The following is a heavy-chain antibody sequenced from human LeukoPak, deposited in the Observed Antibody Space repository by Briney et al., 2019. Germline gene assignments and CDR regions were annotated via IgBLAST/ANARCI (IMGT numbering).Heavy chain of an antibody. J-gene: IGHJ6*02. Sequence: ASVKVSCKASGYTFTSYYMHWVRQAPGQGLEWMGIINPSGGSTSYAQKFQGRVTMTRDTSMSTAYMELSSLRSEDTAVYYCARAHSSSWYQSGYYGMDVWGQGTTVTVSS. CDR1: GYTFTSYY. CDR3: ARAHSSSWYQSGYYGMDV. CDR2: INPSGGST. D-gene: IGHD6-13*01. V-gene: IGHV1-46*01.